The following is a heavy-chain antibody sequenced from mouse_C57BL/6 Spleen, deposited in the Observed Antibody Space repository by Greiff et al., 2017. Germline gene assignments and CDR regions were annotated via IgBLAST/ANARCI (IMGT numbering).Heavy chain of an antibody. Sequence: VQLVESGPGLVAPSQSLSITCTVSGFSLTSYAISWVRQPPGKGLVWLGVIWTGGGTNYNSALKSRLSLSKDNSKSQVFLKMNSLQTDDTARYYCARNSAYGSSYVLYAMDYWGQGTSVTVSS. V-gene: IGHV2-9-1*01. CDR3: ARNSAYGSSYVLYAMDY. D-gene: IGHD1-1*01. CDR1: GFSLTSYA. CDR2: IWTGGGT. J-gene: IGHJ4*01.